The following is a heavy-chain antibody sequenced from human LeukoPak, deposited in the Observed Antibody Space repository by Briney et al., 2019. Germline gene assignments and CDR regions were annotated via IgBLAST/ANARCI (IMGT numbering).Heavy chain of an antibody. CDR3: ARHSPDGSGKYYFDY. V-gene: IGHV4-39*01. J-gene: IGHJ4*02. Sequence: SETLSLTCTVSGGSISSSSYYWGWIRQPPGKGLEWIGSIYYSGSTYYNPSLKSRVTISVDTSKNQFSLKLSSVTAADTAVYYCARHSPDGSGKYYFDYWGQGTLVTVSS. CDR2: IYYSGST. D-gene: IGHD3-10*01. CDR1: GGSISSSSYY.